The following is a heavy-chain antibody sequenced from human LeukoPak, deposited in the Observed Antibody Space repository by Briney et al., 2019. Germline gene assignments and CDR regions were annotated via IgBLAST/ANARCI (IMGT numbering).Heavy chain of an antibody. J-gene: IGHJ4*02. CDR3: ASSRGGTDY. V-gene: IGHV1-69*04. Sequence: SVKVSCKASGGTFSSYAISWVRQAPGQGLEWMGRVIPILGIANYAQKLQGRVTITADKSTSTAYMELSSLRSEDTAVYYCASSRGGTDYWGQGTLVTVSS. CDR2: VIPILGIA. CDR1: GGTFSSYA. D-gene: IGHD3-16*01.